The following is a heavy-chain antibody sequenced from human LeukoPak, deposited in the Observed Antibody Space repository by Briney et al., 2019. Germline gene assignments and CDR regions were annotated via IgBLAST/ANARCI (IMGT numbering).Heavy chain of an antibody. V-gene: IGHV4-39*01. Sequence: SETLSLTCTVSGGSISSSSYYWGWIRQPPGKGLEWIGSIYYSGSTYYNPSVKSRVTISVDTSKNQFSLKLSSVTAADTAVYYCARPGYSYGYSQYFQHWGQGTLVTVSS. D-gene: IGHD5-18*01. CDR3: ARPGYSYGYSQYFQH. CDR2: IYYSGST. J-gene: IGHJ1*01. CDR1: GGSISSSSYY.